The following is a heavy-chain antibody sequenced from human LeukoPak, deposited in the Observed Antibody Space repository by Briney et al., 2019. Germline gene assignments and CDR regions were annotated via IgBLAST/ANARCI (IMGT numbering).Heavy chain of an antibody. J-gene: IGHJ5*02. CDR1: GGSISSYY. Sequence: SETLSLTCTVSGGSISSYYWSWIRQPPGKGLEWIGYIYYSGSTNYNPSLKSRVTISVDTSKNEFSLKLSSVTAADTAVYYCAARTTTGNWFDPWGQGTLVTVSS. CDR3: AARTTTGNWFDP. D-gene: IGHD4-17*01. V-gene: IGHV4-59*01. CDR2: IYYSGST.